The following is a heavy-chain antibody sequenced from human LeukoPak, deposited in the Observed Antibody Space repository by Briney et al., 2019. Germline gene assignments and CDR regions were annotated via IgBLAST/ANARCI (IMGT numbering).Heavy chain of an antibody. J-gene: IGHJ6*02. Sequence: GGSLSHSCVGSGFTFNNYAMSWVRQVPGKGLEWVSTISDSGGDTHYADSVKGRLTISRDNSKSTLYLQLNSLTTDDTAVYYCANRRCSSVTYGFDVWGQGNTVTVSS. CDR1: GFTFNNYA. CDR3: ANRRCSSVTYGFDV. CDR2: ISDSGGDT. D-gene: IGHD2-2*01. V-gene: IGHV3-23*01.